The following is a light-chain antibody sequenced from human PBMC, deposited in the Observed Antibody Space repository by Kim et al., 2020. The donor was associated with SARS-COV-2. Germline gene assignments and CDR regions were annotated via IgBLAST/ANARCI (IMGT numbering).Light chain of an antibody. CDR1: KLGHKY. CDR2: QDT. V-gene: IGLV3-1*01. J-gene: IGLJ2*01. CDR3: QAWDSSTAV. Sequence: SYELTQPPSVSMSPGQTASITCSGDKLGHKYACWYQQKPGQSPVLVIYQDTKRPSGIPERFSGSNSGNTATLTISGTQAMDEAVYYCQAWDSSTAVFGGGTRLTVL.